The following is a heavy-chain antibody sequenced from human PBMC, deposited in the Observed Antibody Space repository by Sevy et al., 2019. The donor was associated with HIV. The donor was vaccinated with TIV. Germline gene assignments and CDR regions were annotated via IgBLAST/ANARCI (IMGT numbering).Heavy chain of an antibody. CDR2: ISYDGSNK. CDR1: GFTFSSYG. CDR3: AKDLRAGIAVAGAFDI. V-gene: IGHV3-30*18. J-gene: IGHJ3*02. Sequence: GGSLRRSCAASGFTFSSYGMHWVRQAPGKGLEWVAVISYDGSNKYYADSVKGRFTISRDNSKNTLYLQMNSLRAEDTAVYYCAKDLRAGIAVAGAFDIWGQGTMVTVSS. D-gene: IGHD6-19*01.